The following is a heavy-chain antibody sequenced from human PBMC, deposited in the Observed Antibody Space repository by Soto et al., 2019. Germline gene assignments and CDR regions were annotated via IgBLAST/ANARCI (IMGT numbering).Heavy chain of an antibody. CDR3: NTWVAVAGSIVGC. D-gene: IGHD6-13*01. Sequence: EVQLVESGGGLVKPGGSLRLSCAASGLTVSNAWMSWVRQAPGKGLEWVGLIKSRSDGGTTDYVAPVKDRFTISRDESKNILYLQRNSLRTEDTAVYYCNTWVAVAGSIVGCWGQGTLVTVSS. J-gene: IGHJ4*02. V-gene: IGHV3-15*01. CDR2: IKSRSDGGTT. CDR1: GLTVSNAW.